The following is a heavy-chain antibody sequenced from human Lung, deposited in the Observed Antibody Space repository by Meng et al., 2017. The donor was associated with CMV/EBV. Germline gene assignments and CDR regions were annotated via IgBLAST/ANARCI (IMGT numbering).Heavy chain of an antibody. CDR3: AKDGGARGHKAY. J-gene: IGHJ4*02. Sequence: GESLKISCADSTLTFRSYWMNWVRQAPGNGLEWVANIKQDGSEKFYADSVKGRFTISRDNAQKSLYLEMSNLRVEDTAVYYCAKDGGARGHKAYWGQGTLVXVSS. V-gene: IGHV3-7*04. D-gene: IGHD3-16*01. CDR1: TLTFRSYW. CDR2: IKQDGSEK.